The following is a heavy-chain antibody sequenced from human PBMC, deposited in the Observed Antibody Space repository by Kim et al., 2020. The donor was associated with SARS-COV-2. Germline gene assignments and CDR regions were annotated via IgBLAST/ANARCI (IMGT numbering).Heavy chain of an antibody. Sequence: SETLSLTCTVSGGSISSYYWSWIRQPAGKGLEWIGRIYTSGSTNYNPSLKSRVTMSVDTSKNQFSLKLSSVTAADTAVYYCARDSGTGGYRYDEFYYFDYWGQGTLVTVAS. CDR3: ARDSGTGGYRYDEFYYFDY. V-gene: IGHV4-4*07. J-gene: IGHJ4*02. D-gene: IGHD5-18*01. CDR1: GGSISSYY. CDR2: IYTSGST.